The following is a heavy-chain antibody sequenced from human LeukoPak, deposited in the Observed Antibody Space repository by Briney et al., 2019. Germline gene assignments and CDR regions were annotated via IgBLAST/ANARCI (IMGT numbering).Heavy chain of an antibody. CDR2: ISGSGGST. J-gene: IGHJ4*02. Sequence: GGSLRLSCAASGFTFSSYAMSWVRQAPGKGLEWVSAISGSGGSTYYADSVKGRFTISRDNSKNTLYLQVNSLRAEDTAVYYCAKSYDSSGYSHPDYWGQGTLVTVSS. D-gene: IGHD3-22*01. V-gene: IGHV3-23*01. CDR1: GFTFSSYA. CDR3: AKSYDSSGYSHPDY.